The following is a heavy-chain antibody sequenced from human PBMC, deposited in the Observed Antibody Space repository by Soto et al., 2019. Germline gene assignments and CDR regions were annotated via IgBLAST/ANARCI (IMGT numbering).Heavy chain of an antibody. D-gene: IGHD6-13*01. CDR1: GFTFSSYA. CDR2: ISGSGGST. CDR3: ANEKGYSSSWFEFDY. V-gene: IGHV3-23*01. J-gene: IGHJ4*02. Sequence: EVQLLESGGGLVQPGESLRLSCAASGFTFSSYAMSWVRQAPGKGLEWVSAISGSGGSTYYADSVKGRFTISRDNSKYTLYLRMNSLRADVTAVDYCANEKGYSSSWFEFDYWGQGTVVTVSS.